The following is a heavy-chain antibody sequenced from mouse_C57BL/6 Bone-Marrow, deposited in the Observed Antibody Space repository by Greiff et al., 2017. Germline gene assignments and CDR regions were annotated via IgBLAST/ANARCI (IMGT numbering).Heavy chain of an antibody. D-gene: IGHD2-5*01. CDR1: GFSLTSYG. Sequence: QVHVKQSGPGLVQPSQSLSITCTVSGFSLTSYGVHWVRQSPGKGLEWLGVIWSGGSTDYNAAFISRLSISKDNSKSQVFFKMNSLQADDTAIYYCARNRGKYSNYAMDYWGQGTSVTVSS. CDR2: IWSGGST. V-gene: IGHV2-2*01. J-gene: IGHJ4*01. CDR3: ARNRGKYSNYAMDY.